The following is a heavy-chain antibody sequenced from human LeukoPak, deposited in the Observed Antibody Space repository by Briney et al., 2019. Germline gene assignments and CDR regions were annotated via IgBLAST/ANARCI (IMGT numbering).Heavy chain of an antibody. CDR1: GYTLTDYY. J-gene: IGHJ4*02. Sequence: ASVKVSCKASGYTLTDYYMHWVRQAPGQGLEWMGRINPNSGGTNCAQKFQGRVTMTRDTSISTVYMELSRLRSDDTAVYYCARVGYYESSGYYEYWGQGTLVTVSS. CDR3: ARVGYYESSGYYEY. D-gene: IGHD3-22*01. CDR2: INPNSGGT. V-gene: IGHV1-2*06.